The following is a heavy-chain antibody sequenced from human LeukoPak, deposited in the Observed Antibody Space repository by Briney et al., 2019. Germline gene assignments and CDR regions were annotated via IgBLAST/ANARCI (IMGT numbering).Heavy chain of an antibody. V-gene: IGHV1-8*01. J-gene: IGHJ4*02. Sequence: ASVKVSCKASGYTFTSYDINWVRQATGQGLEWMGWMNPNSGNTSYAQKFQGRVTMTRDTSTSTVYMELSSLRSEDTAVYYCAREDGAFDYWGQGTLVTVSS. CDR1: GYTFTSYD. CDR3: AREDGAFDY. CDR2: MNPNSGNT. D-gene: IGHD3-10*01.